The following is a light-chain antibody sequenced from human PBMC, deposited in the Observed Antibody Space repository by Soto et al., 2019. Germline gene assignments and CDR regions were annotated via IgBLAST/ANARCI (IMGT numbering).Light chain of an antibody. Sequence: QSALTQPASVSGSPGQSITISCTGTSGDVGGYNYVSWYQQHPGKVPKLMIYDVSNRPSGVSNRFSGSKSGNTASLTISGLQAEDEADYYCSSYTSSSTPVVFGGGTKLTVL. J-gene: IGLJ2*01. CDR1: SGDVGGYNY. CDR2: DVS. CDR3: SSYTSSSTPVV. V-gene: IGLV2-14*01.